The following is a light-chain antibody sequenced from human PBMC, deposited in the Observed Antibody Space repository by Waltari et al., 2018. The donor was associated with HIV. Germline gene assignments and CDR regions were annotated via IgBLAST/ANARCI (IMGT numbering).Light chain of an antibody. Sequence: SFDLTQPPSVSVSPGQTASITCSGDKWGDEYVCWYQQKPGQSPVLVIYQDTRRPSVIPERFSGSNSGSTATLTTSGTQARDEADYYRQAWDSNTGVFGGGTRLTVL. CDR1: KWGDEY. CDR3: QAWDSNTGV. CDR2: QDT. J-gene: IGLJ2*01. V-gene: IGLV3-1*01.